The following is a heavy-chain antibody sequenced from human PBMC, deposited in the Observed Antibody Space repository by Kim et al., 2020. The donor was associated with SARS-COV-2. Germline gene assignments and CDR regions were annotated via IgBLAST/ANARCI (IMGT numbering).Heavy chain of an antibody. V-gene: IGHV5-51*01. CDR3: ARRRDFGGNQRVKHNWYFDL. CDR1: GYNSFSYW. Sequence: GESLKISCKASGYNSFSYWIDWVRQMPGKGLQWMGSIYRDDSETRYSPSFQGQVTISADKSISTAYLQWSSLKASDTAMYYCARRRDFGGNQRVKHNWYFDLWGRGTLVTVSS. CDR2: IYRDDSET. J-gene: IGHJ2*01. D-gene: IGHD4-17*01.